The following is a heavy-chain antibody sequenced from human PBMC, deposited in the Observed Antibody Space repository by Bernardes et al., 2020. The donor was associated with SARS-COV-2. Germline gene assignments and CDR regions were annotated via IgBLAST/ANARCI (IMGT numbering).Heavy chain of an antibody. V-gene: IGHV3-33*01. Sequence: GGSLRLSCAASGFTFSSYGMHWVRQAPGKGLEWVAVIWYDGSNKYYADSVKGRFTISRDNSKNTLYLQMNSLRAEDTAVYYCARDFYGYGDYQWGDIDYWGQGTLVTVSS. D-gene: IGHD4-17*01. CDR2: IWYDGSNK. J-gene: IGHJ4*02. CDR1: GFTFSSYG. CDR3: ARDFYGYGDYQWGDIDY.